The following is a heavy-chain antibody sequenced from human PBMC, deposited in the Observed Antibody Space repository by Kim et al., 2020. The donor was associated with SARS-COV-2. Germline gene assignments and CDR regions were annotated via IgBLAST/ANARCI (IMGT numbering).Heavy chain of an antibody. CDR3: ARSITIFGVSIWGY. D-gene: IGHD3-3*01. Sequence: ASVKVSCKASGYTFTSYDINWVRQATGQGLEWMGWMNPNSGNTGYAQKFQGRVTMTRNTSISTAYMELSSLRSEDTAVYYCARSITIFGVSIWGYWGQGTLVTVSS. CDR2: MNPNSGNT. V-gene: IGHV1-8*01. J-gene: IGHJ4*02. CDR1: GYTFTSYD.